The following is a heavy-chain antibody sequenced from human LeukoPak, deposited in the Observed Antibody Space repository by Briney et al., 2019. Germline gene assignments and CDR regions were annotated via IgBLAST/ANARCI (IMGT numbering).Heavy chain of an antibody. Sequence: GGSLRLSCAASGFTFSSYWMSWVRQAPGKGPEWVANIKEDGSEKYFVGSVKGRFTISRDNAKTSLFLQMDSLRAEDTAVYYCAKDRGISSSSDYWGQGILVTVSS. CDR3: AKDRGISSSSDY. D-gene: IGHD6-6*01. CDR2: IKEDGSEK. V-gene: IGHV3-7*01. J-gene: IGHJ4*02. CDR1: GFTFSSYW.